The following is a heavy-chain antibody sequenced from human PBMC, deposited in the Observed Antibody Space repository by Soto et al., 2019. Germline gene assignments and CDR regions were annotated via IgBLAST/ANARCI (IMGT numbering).Heavy chain of an antibody. CDR1: GYTFASYA. CDR2: ISAYNGNT. J-gene: IGHJ4*02. CDR3: ARGPPPPAH. D-gene: IGHD2-2*01. V-gene: IGHV1-18*01. Sequence: QVQLVQSGAEVKKPGASVKVSCKASGYTFASYAISWMRQAPGQGLEWMGWISAYNGNTNYAQKPQGTVTMTTDTSTRTAYMQLRSLRANATRVNYGARGPPPPAHWCQATVVSVSS.